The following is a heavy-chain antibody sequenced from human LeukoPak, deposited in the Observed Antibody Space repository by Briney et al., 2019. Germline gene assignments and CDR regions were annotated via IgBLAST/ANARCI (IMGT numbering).Heavy chain of an antibody. J-gene: IGHJ4*02. D-gene: IGHD2-2*01. CDR2: ISYDGSNK. CDR3: AKVPCSSTSCYSYYSDY. V-gene: IGHV3-30*18. Sequence: GGSLRLSCAASGFTFSSYGMHWVRQAPGKGLEWVAVISYDGSNKYYADSVKGRFTISRDNSKNTLYLQMNSLRAEDTAVYYCAKVPCSSTSCYSYYSDYWGQGTLVTVSS. CDR1: GFTFSSYG.